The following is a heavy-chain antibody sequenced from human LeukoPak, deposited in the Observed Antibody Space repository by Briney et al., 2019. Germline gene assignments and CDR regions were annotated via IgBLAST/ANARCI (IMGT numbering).Heavy chain of an antibody. D-gene: IGHD2-15*01. Sequence: GGSLRLSCAASGCTFSSYAMSWVRQAPGKGLEWVPAISGSGGSTYYADSVKGRFTISRDNSKNTLYLQMNSLRAEDTAVYYCAKEEDSCSGGSCYNDYWGQGTLVTVSS. CDR1: GCTFSSYA. CDR2: ISGSGGST. CDR3: AKEEDSCSGGSCYNDY. J-gene: IGHJ4*02. V-gene: IGHV3-23*01.